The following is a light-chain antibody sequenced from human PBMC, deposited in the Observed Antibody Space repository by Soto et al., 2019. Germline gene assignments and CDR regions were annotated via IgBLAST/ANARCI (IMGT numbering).Light chain of an antibody. Sequence: EIVLTQSPRTLSLSPGERATLSCRASQSISSSFLAWYQQKPGQAPRLLIFGASTRATGIPARFSGSGSGTEFTLTISSLQSEDFAVYYCQQYNKWPPITFGQGTRLEIK. CDR2: GAS. CDR3: QQYNKWPPIT. CDR1: QSISSS. V-gene: IGKV3-15*01. J-gene: IGKJ5*01.